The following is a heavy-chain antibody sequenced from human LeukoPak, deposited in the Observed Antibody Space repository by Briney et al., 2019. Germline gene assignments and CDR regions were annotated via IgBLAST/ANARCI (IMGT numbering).Heavy chain of an antibody. Sequence: GASVKVSCKASGYTFTGYYMHWVRQAPGQGLEWMGRINPNSGGTNYAQKFQGRVTMTRDTSISTAYMELSSLRSEDTAVYYCARDYYYDSSGYDAFDIWGQGTMVTVSS. D-gene: IGHD3-22*01. CDR3: ARDYYYDSSGYDAFDI. CDR1: GYTFTGYY. J-gene: IGHJ3*02. V-gene: IGHV1-2*06. CDR2: INPNSGGT.